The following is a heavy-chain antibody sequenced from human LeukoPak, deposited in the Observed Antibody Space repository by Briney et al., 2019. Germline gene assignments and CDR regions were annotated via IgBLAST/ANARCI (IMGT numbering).Heavy chain of an antibody. V-gene: IGHV4-59*11. CDR1: GGSISSHY. CDR3: AREVLRDFWSGYMPHGSSRRGDAFDI. J-gene: IGHJ3*02. CDR2: IYYSGST. D-gene: IGHD3-3*01. Sequence: SETLSLTCTVSGGSISSHYWSWIRQPPGKGLEWIGYIYYSGSTTYNPSLKSRVTISVGTSKNQFSLKLSSVTAADTAVYYCAREVLRDFWSGYMPHGSSRRGDAFDIWGQGTMVTVSS.